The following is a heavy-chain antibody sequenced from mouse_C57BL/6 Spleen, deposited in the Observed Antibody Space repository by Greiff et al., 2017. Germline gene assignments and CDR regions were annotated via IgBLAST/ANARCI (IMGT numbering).Heavy chain of an antibody. CDR3: ARIYYYGSSCPDWYFDV. CDR1: GYTFTSYW. CDR2: IYPGSCST. J-gene: IGHJ1*03. D-gene: IGHD1-1*01. V-gene: IGHV1-55*01. Sequence: QVQLQQPGAELVKPGASVKMSCKASGYTFTSYWITWVKQRPGQGLEWIGDIYPGSCSTNYNEKFKSKATLTVDTSSSTAYMQLSSLTSADSAVYYCARIYYYGSSCPDWYFDVWGTGTTVTVSS.